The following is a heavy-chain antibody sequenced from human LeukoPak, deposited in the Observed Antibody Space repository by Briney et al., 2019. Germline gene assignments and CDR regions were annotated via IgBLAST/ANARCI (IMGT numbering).Heavy chain of an antibody. J-gene: IGHJ3*02. CDR2: IYYSGST. CDR3: ARGTGAYDLDAFDI. Sequence: PSETLSLTCTVSGGSISSYYWSWIRQPPGKGLEWIGYIYYSGSTNYNPSLKSRVTISVDTSKNQFSLKLSSVTAADTAVYYCARGTGAYDLDAFDIWGQGTMVTVSS. V-gene: IGHV4-59*01. D-gene: IGHD3-22*01. CDR1: GGSISSYY.